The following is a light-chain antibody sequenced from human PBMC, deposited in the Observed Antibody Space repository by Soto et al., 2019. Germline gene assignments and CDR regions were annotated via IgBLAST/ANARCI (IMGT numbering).Light chain of an antibody. Sequence: EIVLTQSPATLSLSPGERATLSCRASQSVSSYLAWYQQKPGQAPRLLVYDASNRATGIPARFSGSGSGTDFTLTIASLEPEDFAVYYCQQRSKWPRTFGQGT. V-gene: IGKV3-11*01. J-gene: IGKJ2*01. CDR3: QQRSKWPRT. CDR2: DAS. CDR1: QSVSSY.